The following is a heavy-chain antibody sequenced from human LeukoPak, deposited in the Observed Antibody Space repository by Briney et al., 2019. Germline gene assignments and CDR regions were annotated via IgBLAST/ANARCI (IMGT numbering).Heavy chain of an antibody. CDR1: GYTFTSYG. Sequence: GASGKVSCKASGYTFTSYGISWVRQAPGQGLEWMGWISAYNGNTHYAQKLQGRVTMTTDTSTSTAYMELRSLRSDDTAVYYCARSRDGYTNSVFDPWGQGTLVTVSS. V-gene: IGHV1-18*01. D-gene: IGHD5-24*01. CDR3: ARSRDGYTNSVFDP. J-gene: IGHJ5*02. CDR2: ISAYNGNT.